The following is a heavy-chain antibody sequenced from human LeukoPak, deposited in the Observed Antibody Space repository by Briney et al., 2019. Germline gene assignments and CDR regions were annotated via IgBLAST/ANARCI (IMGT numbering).Heavy chain of an antibody. V-gene: IGHV1-18*01. J-gene: IGHJ5*02. D-gene: IGHD2-15*01. CDR2: ISAYNGNT. Sequence: ASVKVSCKASGYTFTSYGISWVRQAPGQGLEWMGWISAYNGNTNYAQKLQGRVTMTRDTSTSTVYMELSSLRSEDTAVYYCARGRFYSDPWGQGTLVTVSS. CDR1: GYTFTSYG. CDR3: ARGRFYSDP.